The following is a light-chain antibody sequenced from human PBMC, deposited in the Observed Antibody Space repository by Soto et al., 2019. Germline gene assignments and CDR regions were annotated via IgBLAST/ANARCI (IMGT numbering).Light chain of an antibody. CDR3: SSYAASNNFYFV. Sequence: QSALTQPPSASGSPGQSVTISCTGTSSDVGGYNYVSWYQQYPGRAPKLMIYEVTKRPSGVPDRFSGSKSGNTASLTVSGLPAEDEADYYCSSYAASNNFYFVFGGGTK. CDR1: SSDVGGYNY. J-gene: IGLJ3*02. V-gene: IGLV2-8*01. CDR2: EVT.